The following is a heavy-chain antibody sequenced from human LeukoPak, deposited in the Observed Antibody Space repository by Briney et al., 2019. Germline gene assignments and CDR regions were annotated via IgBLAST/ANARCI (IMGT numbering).Heavy chain of an antibody. CDR1: GGTFSSYA. CDR3: ATDGFGGSYRAWYFDL. D-gene: IGHD1-26*01. V-gene: IGHV1-69*13. J-gene: IGHJ2*01. Sequence: GASVKVSCKASGGTFSSYAISWVRQAPGQGLEWMGGIIPIFGTANYAQKFQGRVTITADESTSTAYMELSSLRSEDTAVYYCATDGFGGSYRAWYFDLWGRGTLVTVSS. CDR2: IIPIFGTA.